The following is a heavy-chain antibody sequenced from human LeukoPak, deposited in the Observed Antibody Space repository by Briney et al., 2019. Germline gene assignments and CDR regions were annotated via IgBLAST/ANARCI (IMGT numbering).Heavy chain of an antibody. V-gene: IGHV4-39*07. J-gene: IGHJ4*02. Sequence: PSETLSLTCSVSGDSIIGYYWGWIRQPPGKGLEWIGSIYFSGRTYYNMSLKSRVTISIDTSKNQFSLKVNSVTAADTAVYYCARDNPYGSGTDYWGQGTLVTVSS. CDR2: IYFSGRT. D-gene: IGHD3-10*01. CDR1: GDSIIGYY. CDR3: ARDNPYGSGTDY.